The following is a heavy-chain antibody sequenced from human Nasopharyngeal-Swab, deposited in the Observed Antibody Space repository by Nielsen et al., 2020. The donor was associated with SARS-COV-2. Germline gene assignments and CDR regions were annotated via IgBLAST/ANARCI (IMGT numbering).Heavy chain of an antibody. Sequence: GESLKISCAASEFTFRTYAMSWVRQAPGKGLEWVSAIGGVGSPTFYADSVKGRFTISRDNSKNMLFLQMNSLTADDTAVYYCAKHSPHSLPGDRVFDYWGQGTLVTVSS. D-gene: IGHD7-27*01. V-gene: IGHV3-23*01. J-gene: IGHJ4*02. CDR3: AKHSPHSLPGDRVFDY. CDR1: EFTFRTYA. CDR2: IGGVGSPT.